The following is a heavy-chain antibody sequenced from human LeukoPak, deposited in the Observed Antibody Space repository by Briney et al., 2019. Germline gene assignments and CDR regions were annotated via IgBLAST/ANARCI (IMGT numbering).Heavy chain of an antibody. CDR1: GYSFTIYG. Sequence: ASVTVSRTASGYSFTIYGFSWVRQAPGQGLEWMGWINTYNGHTNYTQTLQGRVTMTTDTSTSTAYTELRNLRPDDTAVYFCARDPRITGTTAYYFDYWGQGTLVTVSS. CDR2: INTYNGHT. CDR3: ARDPRITGTTAYYFDY. V-gene: IGHV1-18*01. D-gene: IGHD1-7*01. J-gene: IGHJ4*02.